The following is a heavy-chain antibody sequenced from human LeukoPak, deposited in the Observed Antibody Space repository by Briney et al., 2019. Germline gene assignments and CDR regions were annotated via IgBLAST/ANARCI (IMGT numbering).Heavy chain of an antibody. CDR3: ARGGGDDSSGYYWDY. D-gene: IGHD3-22*01. Sequence: PGGSLRLSCTVSGFIFEDYAMHWVRQVPGKGLEWVSSITSNSGYAAYADSVKGRFTISRDNSKNTLYLQMNSLRAEDTAVYYCARGGGDDSSGYYWDYWGQGTLVTVSS. CDR2: ITSNSGYA. V-gene: IGHV3-9*01. J-gene: IGHJ4*02. CDR1: GFIFEDYA.